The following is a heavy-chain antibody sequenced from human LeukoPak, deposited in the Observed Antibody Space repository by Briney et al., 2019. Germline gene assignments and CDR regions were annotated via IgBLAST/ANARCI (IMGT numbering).Heavy chain of an antibody. CDR3: ARTTHKMGYWSIW. D-gene: IGHD2-2*01. V-gene: IGHV1-18*04. CDR1: GYTFTSYG. CDR2: ISAYNGNT. J-gene: IGHJ4*02. Sequence: ASVTVSCKASGYTFTSYGISWVRQAPGQALEWMGWISAYNGNTNYAQKLQGRVTMTTDTSTSTAYMELRSLRSDHTAVYYCARTTHKMGYWSIWWGQGALVTVSS.